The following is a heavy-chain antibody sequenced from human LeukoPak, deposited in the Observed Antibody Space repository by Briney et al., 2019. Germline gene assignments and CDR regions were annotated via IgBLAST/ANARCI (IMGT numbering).Heavy chain of an antibody. CDR3: TSDDPVNRS. J-gene: IGHJ4*02. Sequence: GGSLRLSCAASRFALSNAWMSWVRQAPGKGLEWVGRIKSKTNGGTTDYAAPVKGRFTISRDDSKNMLFLQMNTLKTEDTAVYYCTSDDPVNRSWGKGTLVTVSS. CDR2: IKSKTNGGTT. V-gene: IGHV3-15*01. CDR1: RFALSNAW. D-gene: IGHD2/OR15-2a*01.